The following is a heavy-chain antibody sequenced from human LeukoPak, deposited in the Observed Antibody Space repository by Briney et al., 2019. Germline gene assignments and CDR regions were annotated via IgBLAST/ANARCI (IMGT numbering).Heavy chain of an antibody. CDR3: ARGARPPHYYYYMDV. CDR2: IIPILGTA. J-gene: IGHJ6*03. CDR1: GGTFNTYG. Sequence: SVKVSCKASGGTFNTYGIIWVRQAPGQGLEWMGGIIPILGTANYAQKFQGRVTITADKSTSTAYMELSSLRSEDTAVYYCARGARPPHYYYYMDVWGKGTTVTVSS. V-gene: IGHV1-69*10.